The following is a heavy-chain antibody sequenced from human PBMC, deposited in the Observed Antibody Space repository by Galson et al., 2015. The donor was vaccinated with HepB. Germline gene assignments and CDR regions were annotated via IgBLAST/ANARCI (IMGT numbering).Heavy chain of an antibody. D-gene: IGHD7-27*01. Sequence: CAISGDSVSSNSAAWNWIRQSPSRGLEWLGRTYYRSKWYNDYAVSVKSRITINPDTSKNQFSLQLNPVTAADTAVYYCARAPPYKLGFDYWGQGTLVTVSS. V-gene: IGHV6-1*01. J-gene: IGHJ4*02. CDR3: ARAPPYKLGFDY. CDR2: TYYRSKWYN. CDR1: GDSVSSNSAA.